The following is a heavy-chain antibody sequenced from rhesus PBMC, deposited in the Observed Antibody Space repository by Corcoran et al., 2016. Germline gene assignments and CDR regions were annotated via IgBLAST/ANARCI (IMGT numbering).Heavy chain of an antibody. CDR3: AREDRYSGEYFEF. CDR2: ITYSGST. D-gene: IGHD6-25*01. J-gene: IGHJ1*01. Sequence: QVQLQESGPGLVKPSETLSLTCAVSGGSIGGYYWSWIRQAPGKGLEWIGYITYSGSTSYNPSLKSRVTISRDTSKNQVSLKLSSVTAADTAVYYCAREDRYSGEYFEFWGQGALVTVSS. CDR1: GGSIGGYY. V-gene: IGHV4-122*02.